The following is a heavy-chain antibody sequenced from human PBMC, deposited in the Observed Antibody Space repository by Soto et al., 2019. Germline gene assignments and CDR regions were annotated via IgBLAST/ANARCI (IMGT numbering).Heavy chain of an antibody. J-gene: IGHJ5*02. Sequence: GGSLRLSCAVSGFTFSSYGMSWVRQAPGKGLEWVSAISGRGGSTYYADSVKGRFTISRDNSKNTLHLQMNSLRAEDTAIYYCAKERVTGIDPVLLLFDPGGQGTLVTGSS. D-gene: IGHD7-27*01. CDR2: ISGRGGST. V-gene: IGHV3-23*01. CDR1: GFTFSSYG. CDR3: AKERVTGIDPVLLLFDP.